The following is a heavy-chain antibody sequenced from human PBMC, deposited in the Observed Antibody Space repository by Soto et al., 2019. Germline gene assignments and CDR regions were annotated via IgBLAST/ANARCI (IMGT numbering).Heavy chain of an antibody. V-gene: IGHV1-69*04. J-gene: IGHJ5*02. CDR2: IIPILGIA. CDR3: ARDLIAARPVSWWLDP. CDR1: GGTFSSYT. D-gene: IGHD6-6*01. Sequence: SVKVSCKASGGTFSSYTISWVRQAPGQGLEWMGRIIPILGIANYAQKFQGRVTITADKSTSTAYMELSSLRSEDTAVYYCARDLIAARPVSWWLDPWGQGTLVTVSS.